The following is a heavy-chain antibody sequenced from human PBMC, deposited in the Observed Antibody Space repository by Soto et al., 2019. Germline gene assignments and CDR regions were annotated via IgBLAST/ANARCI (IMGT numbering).Heavy chain of an antibody. CDR3: ARALINIVRGVIISYQYYAVDV. CDR2: IYYSGST. V-gene: IGHV4-59*08. Sequence: SETLSLTCTVSGGSISSYYWSWLRQPPGKGLEWIGYIYYSGSTNYNPSLKSRVTISGDTSKNQFSLKLTSVTAAYTAVYYCARALINIVRGVIISYQYYAVDVWGQGTTVTVSS. CDR1: GGSISSYY. J-gene: IGHJ6*02. D-gene: IGHD3-10*01.